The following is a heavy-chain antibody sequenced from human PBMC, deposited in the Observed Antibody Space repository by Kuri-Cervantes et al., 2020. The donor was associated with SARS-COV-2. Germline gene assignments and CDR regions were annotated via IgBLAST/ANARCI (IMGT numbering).Heavy chain of an antibody. J-gene: IGHJ4*02. V-gene: IGHV3-30-3*01. CDR1: GFTFNNYA. CDR2: TSYDGTSK. CDR3: ASTFLWWERRFDY. D-gene: IGHD2-21*01. Sequence: GEYLKISCAASGFTFNNYAMHWVRQTPGEGLEWVAITSYDGTSKYYADSVKGRFTISRDNSKNTLYLQMNSLRAEDTAVYYCASTFLWWERRFDYWGQGTLATVSS.